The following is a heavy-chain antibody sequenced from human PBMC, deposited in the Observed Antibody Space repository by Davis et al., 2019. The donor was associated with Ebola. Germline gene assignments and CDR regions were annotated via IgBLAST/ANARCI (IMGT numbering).Heavy chain of an antibody. V-gene: IGHV3-33*01. CDR2: IWYDGSNK. D-gene: IGHD2-15*01. CDR3: ARSGCSGGSCYEDDAFDI. CDR1: GFTFSSYG. Sequence: GESLKIPCAASGFTFSSYGMHWIRQAPGKGLGWVAVIWYDGSNKYYADSVKGRFTISRDNSKNTLYLQMNSLRAEDTAVYYCARSGCSGGSCYEDDAFDIWGQGTMVTVSS. J-gene: IGHJ3*02.